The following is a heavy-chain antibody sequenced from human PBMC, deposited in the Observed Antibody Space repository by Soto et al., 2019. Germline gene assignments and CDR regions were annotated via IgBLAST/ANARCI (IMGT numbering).Heavy chain of an antibody. CDR1: GYSISSGYY. D-gene: IGHD3-3*01. J-gene: IGHJ6*02. Sequence: SSETLSLTCGVSGYSISSGYYWGFIRQPPGKGLEWIGSIYHSGSTYYNPSLKSRVTISVDTSKNQFSLKLSSVTAADTAVYYCARVGALYDFWSGYYGMDVWGQGTTVTVSS. CDR2: IYHSGST. CDR3: ARVGALYDFWSGYYGMDV. V-gene: IGHV4-38-2*01.